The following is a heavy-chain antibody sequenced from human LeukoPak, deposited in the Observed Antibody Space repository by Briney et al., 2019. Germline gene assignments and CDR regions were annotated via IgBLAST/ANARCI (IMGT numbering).Heavy chain of an antibody. CDR1: GYTFTGYY. CDR2: INLNSGGT. D-gene: IGHD3-22*01. Sequence: ASVKVSCKASGYTFTGYYMHWVRQAPGQGLEWMGWINLNSGGTNYAQKFQGRVTMTRDTSISTAYMELSRLRSDDTAVYYCARVLHYYDSSGYSDLGYWGQGTLVTVSS. V-gene: IGHV1-2*02. CDR3: ARVLHYYDSSGYSDLGY. J-gene: IGHJ4*02.